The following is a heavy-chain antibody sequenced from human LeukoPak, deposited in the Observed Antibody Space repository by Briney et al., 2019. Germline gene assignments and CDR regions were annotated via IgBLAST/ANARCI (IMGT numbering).Heavy chain of an antibody. V-gene: IGHV5-51*01. Sequence: PGESLKISCQGSGYSFTTYWIGWVRQMPGKGLECMGIIYPGDSDTRYSPSFQGQVTISADKSINTAYLQWSSPKASDTAMYYCARLGTYWSNYYFEYWGQGTLVTVSS. CDR3: ARLGTYWSNYYFEY. J-gene: IGHJ4*02. CDR2: IYPGDSDT. CDR1: GYSFTTYW. D-gene: IGHD3-10*01.